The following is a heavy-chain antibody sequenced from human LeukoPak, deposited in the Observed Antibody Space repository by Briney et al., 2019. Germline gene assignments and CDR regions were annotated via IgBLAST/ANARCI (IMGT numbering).Heavy chain of an antibody. D-gene: IGHD3-16*01. J-gene: IGHJ4*02. CDR3: ARGLRGDYVSYFDY. CDR1: GYTFTSYG. Sequence: GASVKVSCKASGYTFTSYGISWVRQAPGQGLEWMGWISAYNGNTNYAQKLQGRVTMTTDTSTSTAYMELRSLRSEDTAVYYCARGLRGDYVSYFDYWGQGTLVTVSS. V-gene: IGHV1-18*01. CDR2: ISAYNGNT.